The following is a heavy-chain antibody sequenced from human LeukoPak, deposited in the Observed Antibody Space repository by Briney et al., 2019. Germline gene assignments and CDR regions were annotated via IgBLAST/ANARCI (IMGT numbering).Heavy chain of an antibody. CDR2: VNLQGST. CDR1: GGSITSTNY. Sequence: SETLSLTCGVSGGSITSTNYWTWVXQPPGXXLEWIGEVNLQGSTNYNPSLMGRVAISVDMSENHISLQLTSVTAADTAVYYCAREGGPYRPLDYSGQGTLVTVSS. J-gene: IGHJ4*02. CDR3: AREGGPYRPLDY. V-gene: IGHV4-4*02.